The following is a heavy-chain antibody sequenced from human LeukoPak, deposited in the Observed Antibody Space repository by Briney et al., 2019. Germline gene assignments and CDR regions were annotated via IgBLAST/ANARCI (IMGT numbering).Heavy chain of an antibody. CDR2: ISGSDGST. D-gene: IGHD3-3*01. J-gene: IGHJ4*02. V-gene: IGHV3-23*01. CDR3: ARDQYDFWSAYGFDY. Sequence: GGSLRLSCAASGFTFSSHAMTWVRQAPGKGLEWVSGISGSDGSTYYADSVVGRFTISRDNSKSTLYLQMNSLRADDTAIYYCARDQYDFWSAYGFDYWGRGTLVTASS. CDR1: GFTFSSHA.